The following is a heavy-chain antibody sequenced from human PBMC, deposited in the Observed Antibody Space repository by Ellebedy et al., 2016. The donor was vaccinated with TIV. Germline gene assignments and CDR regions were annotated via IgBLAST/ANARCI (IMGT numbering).Heavy chain of an antibody. CDR1: GFPFTQYW. Sequence: GESLKISCAASGFPFTQYWLHWVRHAPGKGPVWVSRINSDGSSTTYADSVKGRFTISRDNAKNTLYLQMNSLRAEDTAVYYCARAGSSGWEAYFDLWGRGTLVTVSS. CDR2: INSDGSST. D-gene: IGHD6-19*01. CDR3: ARAGSSGWEAYFDL. V-gene: IGHV3-74*01. J-gene: IGHJ2*01.